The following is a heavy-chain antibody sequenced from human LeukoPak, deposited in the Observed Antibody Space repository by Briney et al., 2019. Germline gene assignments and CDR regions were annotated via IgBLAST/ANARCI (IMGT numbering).Heavy chain of an antibody. J-gene: IGHJ4*02. CDR3: TTIGSSEGNY. CDR2: IKSKTDGGTT. D-gene: IGHD6-6*01. CDR1: GFTFSNAW. Sequence: SGGALRLSCAASGFTFSNAWMSWGRQAPGKGLELVGRIKSKTDGGTTDYAAPVKGRFTISRDDSKNTLYLQMNSLKTEDTAVYYCTTIGSSEGNYWGQGTLVTVSS. V-gene: IGHV3-15*01.